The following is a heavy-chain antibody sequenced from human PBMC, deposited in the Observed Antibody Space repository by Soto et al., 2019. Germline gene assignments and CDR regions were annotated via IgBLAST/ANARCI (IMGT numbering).Heavy chain of an antibody. CDR2: IYYSGST. D-gene: IGHD6-6*01. CDR3: ARDSSSSPLYYFDY. V-gene: IGHV4-59*01. CDR1: GGSISSYY. J-gene: IGHJ4*02. Sequence: SETLSLTCTVSGGSISSYYWSWIRQPPGKGLEWIGYIYYSGSTNYNPSLKSRVTISVDTSKNQFSLKLGSVTAADTAVYYCARDSSSSPLYYFDYWGQGTLVTVSS.